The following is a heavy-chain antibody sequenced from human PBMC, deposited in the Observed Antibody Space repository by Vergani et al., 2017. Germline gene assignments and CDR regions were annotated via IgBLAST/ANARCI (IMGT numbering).Heavy chain of an antibody. J-gene: IGHJ4*02. CDR3: ARVRSSSWYFDY. CDR1: GYIFTDYY. V-gene: IGHV1-2*02. CDR2: IDTKSGDT. Sequence: QVQLVQSGSEVKKPGASMKVSCKASGYIFTDYYIHWVRQAPGQGPEWMGWIDTKSGDTSYAQQFQGRVTMTRVPSLRSAYMDLGRLTSDDSAVYYCARVRSSSWYFDYWGQGTLVTVSS. D-gene: IGHD6-13*01.